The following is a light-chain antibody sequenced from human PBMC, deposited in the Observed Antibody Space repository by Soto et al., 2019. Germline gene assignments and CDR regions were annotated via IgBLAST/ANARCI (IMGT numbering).Light chain of an antibody. CDR2: DAS. CDR1: QSVSNSY. Sequence: EIVLTQSPGTLSLSPGERATRSCRASQSVSNSYLAWYQQKPGQAPRLLIFDASSRATGIPDRFSGSGSGTDFTFTISRLEPEDFAVYYCQQYGSSQYTFGPGTKLEIK. J-gene: IGKJ2*01. CDR3: QQYGSSQYT. V-gene: IGKV3-20*01.